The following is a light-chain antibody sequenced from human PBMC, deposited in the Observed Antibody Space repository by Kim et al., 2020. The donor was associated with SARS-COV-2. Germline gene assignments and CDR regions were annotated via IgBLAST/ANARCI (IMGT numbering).Light chain of an antibody. V-gene: IGLV1-44*01. J-gene: IGLJ3*02. CDR2: NDD. CDR1: WTNVGSHI. CDR3: ATWDNTLNAWV. Sequence: ELTQPPSASETPGQRVTISCSGSWTNVGSHIVNWFQQLPGTAPKLLIYNDDQRLSGVPDRFSGSRSGTSASLAISGLQSADEADYYCATWDNTLNAWVFGGGTKVTVL.